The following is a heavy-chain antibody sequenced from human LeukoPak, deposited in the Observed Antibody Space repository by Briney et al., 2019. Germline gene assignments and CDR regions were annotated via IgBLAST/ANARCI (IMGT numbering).Heavy chain of an antibody. CDR2: IYYSGST. CDR3: ARDQSRYSGYDY. Sequence: SETLSLTCTVSGGSISSYYWSWIRQPPGKGLEWIGYIYYSGSTNYNPSLKSRVTISVDTSKNQFSLKLSSVTAADTAVYYCARDQSRYSGYDYWGQGTLVTVSS. CDR1: GGSISSYY. J-gene: IGHJ4*02. D-gene: IGHD5-12*01. V-gene: IGHV4-59*01.